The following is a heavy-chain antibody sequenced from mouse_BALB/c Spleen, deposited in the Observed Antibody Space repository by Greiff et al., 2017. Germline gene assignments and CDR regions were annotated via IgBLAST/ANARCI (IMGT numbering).Heavy chain of an antibody. CDR3: ARDSSMITTGFAY. CDR2: ISDGGSYT. J-gene: IGHJ3*01. Sequence: EVQGVESGGGLVKPGGSLKLSCAASGFTFSDYYMYWVRQTPEKRLEWVATISDGGSYTYYPDSVKGRFTISRDNAKNNLYLQMSSLKSEDTAMYYCARDSSMITTGFAYWGQGTLVTVSA. CDR1: GFTFSDYY. V-gene: IGHV5-4*02. D-gene: IGHD2-4*01.